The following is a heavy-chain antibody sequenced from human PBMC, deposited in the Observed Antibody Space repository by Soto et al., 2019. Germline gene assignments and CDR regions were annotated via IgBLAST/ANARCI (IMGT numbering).Heavy chain of an antibody. CDR1: ENTFTGYY. V-gene: IGHV1-2*02. CDR3: ARDRIPTRLFISSSGLIYHFPIAV. J-gene: IGHJ6*02. CDR2: INPNSGAT. D-gene: IGHD6-6*01. Sequence: GAAVKASCKASENTFTGYYLHWVRQAPGQGLEWMGWINPNSGATTYAQKFQGRVTMTRDTSISTAYIELSRLRSDDTAVYYCARDRIPTRLFISSSGLIYHFPIAVRGQGTTVTGS.